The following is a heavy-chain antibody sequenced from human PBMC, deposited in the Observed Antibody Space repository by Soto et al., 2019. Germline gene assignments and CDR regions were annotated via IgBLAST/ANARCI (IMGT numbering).Heavy chain of an antibody. CDR3: ARASLGIVGAPHFY. J-gene: IGHJ4*02. CDR1: GFTVSSNY. D-gene: IGHD1-26*01. V-gene: IGHV3-53*01. Sequence: LRLSCAASGFTVSSNYMSWVRQAPGKGLEWVSVIYSGGSTYYADSVKGRFTISRDNSKNTLYLQMNSLRAEDTAVYYCARASLGIVGAPHFYWGQGTLVTVSS. CDR2: IYSGGST.